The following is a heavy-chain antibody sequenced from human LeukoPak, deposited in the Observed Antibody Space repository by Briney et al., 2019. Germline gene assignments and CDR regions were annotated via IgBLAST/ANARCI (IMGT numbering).Heavy chain of an antibody. CDR3: ATAYYYDSSGYYFDY. V-gene: IGHV1-2*02. CDR1: GYTFTGYY. CDR2: INPHSGGT. J-gene: IGHJ4*02. Sequence: ASVKVSCKASGYTFTGYYIHWVRQAPGQGLEWMGWINPHSGGTNYAQKFQGGVTMTRDTSISTAYMELSRLRSDDTAVYYCATAYYYDSSGYYFDYWGQGTLVTVSS. D-gene: IGHD3-22*01.